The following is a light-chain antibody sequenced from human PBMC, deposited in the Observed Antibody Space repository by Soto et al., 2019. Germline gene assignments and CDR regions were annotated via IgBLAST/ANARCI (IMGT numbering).Light chain of an antibody. J-gene: IGLJ2*01. CDR1: SSNIGSNY. V-gene: IGLV1-47*01. CDR3: CSYAGNSVV. CDR2: RNN. Sequence: QSVLTQPPSASGTPGQRVTISCSGSSSNIGSNYVFWYQQLPGTAPKVVIYRNNQRPSGVPDRFSGSKSGTSASLAISGLRSEDEADYYCCSYAGNSVVFGGGTKLTVL.